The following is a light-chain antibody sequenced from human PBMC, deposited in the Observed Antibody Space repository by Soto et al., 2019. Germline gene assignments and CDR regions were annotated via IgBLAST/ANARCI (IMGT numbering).Light chain of an antibody. J-gene: IGLJ1*01. CDR1: TRDIGSSNY. CDR3: SSYTSSSTPYV. Sequence: QSVLTQPASVSGSPGQSITLSCTGTTRDIGSSNYVSWYQQHPGKAPKLMIYEVSNRPSGVSNRFSGSKSGNTASLTISGLQAEDEADYYCSSYTSSSTPYVFGTGTKV. CDR2: EVS. V-gene: IGLV2-14*01.